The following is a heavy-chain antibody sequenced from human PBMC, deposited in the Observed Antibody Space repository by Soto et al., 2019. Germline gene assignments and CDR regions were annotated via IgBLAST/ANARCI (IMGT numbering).Heavy chain of an antibody. CDR3: AKGPVVVPAAMKNYYGMDV. CDR1: GFTFSSYA. CDR2: ISGSGGST. V-gene: IGHV3-23*01. D-gene: IGHD2-2*01. J-gene: IGHJ6*02. Sequence: GGSLRLSCAASGFTFSSYAMSWVRQAPGKGLEWVSAISGSGGSTYYADSVKGRFTISRDNSKNTLYLQMNSLRAEDTAVYYCAKGPVVVPAAMKNYYGMDVWGQGTTVTVSS.